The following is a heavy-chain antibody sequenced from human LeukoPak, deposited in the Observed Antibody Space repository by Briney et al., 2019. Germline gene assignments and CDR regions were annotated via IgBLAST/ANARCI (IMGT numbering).Heavy chain of an antibody. V-gene: IGHV3-48*04. Sequence: GGSLRLSCAASGFTFSSYSMNWVRQAPGKGLEWVSYISSSSSTIYYADSVKGRFTISRDNAKNSLYLQMNSLRAEDTAVYYCAREASQQLFDYWGQGTLVTVSS. CDR3: AREASQQLFDY. CDR1: GFTFSSYS. D-gene: IGHD6-13*01. CDR2: ISSSSSTI. J-gene: IGHJ4*02.